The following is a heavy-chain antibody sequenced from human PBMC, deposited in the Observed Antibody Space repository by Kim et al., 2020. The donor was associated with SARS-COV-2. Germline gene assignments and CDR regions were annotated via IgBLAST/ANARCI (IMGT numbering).Heavy chain of an antibody. CDR3: ARHDILTGYFDY. J-gene: IGHJ4*02. V-gene: IGHV4-59*08. D-gene: IGHD3-9*01. Sequence: NYNPSLKSRVTISVDTSKNQFSLKLSSVTAADTAVYYCARHDILTGYFDYWGQGTLVTVSS.